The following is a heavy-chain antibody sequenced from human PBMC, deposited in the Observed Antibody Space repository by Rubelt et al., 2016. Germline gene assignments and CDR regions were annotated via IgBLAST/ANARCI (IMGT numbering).Heavy chain of an antibody. J-gene: IGHJ6*02. Sequence: LQKPSETLSLTCSVSGGSISDNYWSWIRHLPGKGLEWIGCVYYSGTTIYNPSLKSRVSISVDTSKTQFSLRLRSVTAADTAVYFCARDLGNGYQNPHGMDVWGQGTTVTVSS. CDR1: GGSISDNY. CDR3: ARDLGNGYQNPHGMDV. V-gene: IGHV4-59*01. D-gene: IGHD5-18*01. CDR2: VYYSGTT.